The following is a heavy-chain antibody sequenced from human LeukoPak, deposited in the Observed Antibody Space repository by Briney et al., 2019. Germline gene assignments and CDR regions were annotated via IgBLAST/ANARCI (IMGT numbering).Heavy chain of an antibody. D-gene: IGHD3-22*01. CDR1: GYIFTSYY. CDR2: INPSGGSI. CDR3: VRGRSYYDSSGYYYEGDAFDI. V-gene: IGHV1-46*01. J-gene: IGHJ3*02. Sequence: RASVKVSCKASGYIFTSYYMYWVRQAPGQGLEWMGIINPSGGSIRYAQKFQGRVTMTRDTSTSTVYMELSSLRSEDTAVYYCVRGRSYYDSSGYYYEGDAFDIWGQGTMVTVSS.